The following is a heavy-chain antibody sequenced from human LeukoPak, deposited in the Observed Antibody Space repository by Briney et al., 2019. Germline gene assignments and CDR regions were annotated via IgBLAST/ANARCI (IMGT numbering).Heavy chain of an antibody. J-gene: IGHJ6*03. CDR3: ARESRGYDILTGKYHRGYYSYYMDV. Sequence: GGSLRLSCAASGFTFNSYWMSWVRQAPGKGLEWVANIKQDVNEKYYVDSVKGRFTISRDDAKNSLYLQMNSLRAEDTAVYYCARESRGYDILTGKYHRGYYSYYMDVWGKGTTVTVSS. D-gene: IGHD3-9*01. CDR1: GFTFNSYW. V-gene: IGHV3-7*01. CDR2: IKQDVNEK.